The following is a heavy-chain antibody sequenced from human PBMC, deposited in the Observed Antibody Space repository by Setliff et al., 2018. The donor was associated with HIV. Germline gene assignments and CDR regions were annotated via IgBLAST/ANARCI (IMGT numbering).Heavy chain of an antibody. CDR3: ARETEAGTFDY. CDR1: GGSISSGDYY. V-gene: IGHV4-30-4*08. Sequence: KASETLSLTCTVSGGSISSGDYYWSWIRQPPGKGLEWIGYIYYSGRTYYNPSLNSRVTISVDTSKNQFSLKLSSVTAADTAVYYCARETEAGTFDYWGQGTRVTVS. CDR2: IYYSGRT. J-gene: IGHJ4*02. D-gene: IGHD6-19*01.